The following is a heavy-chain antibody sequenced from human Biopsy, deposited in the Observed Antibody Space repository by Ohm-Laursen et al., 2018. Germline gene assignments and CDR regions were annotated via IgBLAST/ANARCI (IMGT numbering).Heavy chain of an antibody. CDR2: IFFSGIT. V-gene: IGHV4-39*01. CDR3: ARHPTGFWFDP. CDR1: GGSVGSNVAY. Sequence: SQTLSLTCTVSGGSVGSNVAYWAWIRQPPGKGLESFGCIFFSGITYYNPSLKSRVTLSVDTSKNQFSLNLTSVTAADTAVYYCARHPTGFWFDPWGQGTLVIVSS. J-gene: IGHJ5*02.